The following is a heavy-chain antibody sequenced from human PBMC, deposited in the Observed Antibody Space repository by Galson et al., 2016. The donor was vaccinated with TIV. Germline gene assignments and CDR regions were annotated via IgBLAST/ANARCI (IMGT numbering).Heavy chain of an antibody. Sequence: PALVKPTQTLTVTCPSSGFSLSTSGMSVTWIRQPPGEALEWLERIDWDDDKYYSTSLKTRLTVSKDTSKTQVVLTMTNMDPVDTASYYCARGPPGAAGGLGFWGQGTLVTVSS. CDR3: ARGPPGAAGGLGF. J-gene: IGHJ4*02. V-gene: IGHV2-70*11. CDR1: GFSLSTSGMS. D-gene: IGHD6-13*01. CDR2: IDWDDDK.